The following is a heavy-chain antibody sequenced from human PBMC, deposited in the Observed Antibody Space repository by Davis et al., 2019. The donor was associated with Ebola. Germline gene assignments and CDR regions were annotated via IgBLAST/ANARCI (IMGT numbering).Heavy chain of an antibody. J-gene: IGHJ6*04. V-gene: IGHV1-69*13. CDR2: IIPIFGTA. D-gene: IGHD2-15*01. CDR1: GGTFSSYA. CDR3: ARDLIVVVVAGLNYYYYGMDV. Sequence: AASVKVSCKASGGTFSSYAISWVRQAPGQGLEWMGGIIPIFGTASYAQKFQGRVTITADESTSTAYMELSSLRSEDTAVYYCARDLIVVVVAGLNYYYYGMDVWGKGTTVTVSS.